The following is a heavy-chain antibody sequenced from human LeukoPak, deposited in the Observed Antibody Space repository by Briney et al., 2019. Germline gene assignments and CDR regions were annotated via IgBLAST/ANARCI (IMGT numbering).Heavy chain of an antibody. Sequence: VASVKVSCKTSGYTFTTYGITWVRQAPGQGLEWTGWISAYNGNTNYAQKLQGRVTMTTDTSTNTAYMELRSLRSDDTAVYYCARDRSPYYGDYTYSDAFDISGQGTMVTVSS. CDR2: ISAYNGNT. D-gene: IGHD4-17*01. CDR3: ARDRSPYYGDYTYSDAFDI. V-gene: IGHV1-18*01. CDR1: GYTFTTYG. J-gene: IGHJ3*02.